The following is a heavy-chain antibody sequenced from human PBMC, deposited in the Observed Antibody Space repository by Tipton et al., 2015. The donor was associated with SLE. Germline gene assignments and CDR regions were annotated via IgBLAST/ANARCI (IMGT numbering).Heavy chain of an antibody. CDR2: IYHSGNT. V-gene: IGHV4-34*01. CDR1: GGSFSGYY. D-gene: IGHD7-27*01. CDR3: ARSQLGIGFDY. J-gene: IGHJ4*02. Sequence: TLSLTCAVYGGSFSGYYWSWIRQPPGKGLEWIGCIYHSGNTYYNPSLKSRVTISVDTSKNQFSLRLSSVTAADTAVYYCARSQLGIGFDYWGQGTLVTVSS.